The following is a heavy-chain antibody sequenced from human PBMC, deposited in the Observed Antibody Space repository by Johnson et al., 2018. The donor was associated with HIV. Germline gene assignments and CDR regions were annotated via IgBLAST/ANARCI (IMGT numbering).Heavy chain of an antibody. J-gene: IGHJ3*02. D-gene: IGHD6-13*01. CDR1: GFTFSSYA. CDR3: ARGALQRGSWYGRDAFDI. CDR2: ISYDGSNK. Sequence: QMQLVESGGGVVQPGRSLRLSCAASGFTFSSYAMHWVRQAPGKGLEWVAVISYDGSNKYYADSVKGRFTISRDNSKNTLYLQMNSLRAEDTAVYYCARGALQRGSWYGRDAFDIWGQGTMVTVSS. V-gene: IGHV3-30-3*01.